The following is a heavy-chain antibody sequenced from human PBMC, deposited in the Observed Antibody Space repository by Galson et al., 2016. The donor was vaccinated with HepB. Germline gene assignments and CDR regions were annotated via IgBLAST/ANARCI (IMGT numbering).Heavy chain of an antibody. CDR2: IHTSWST. Sequence: ETLSLTCTVSGDSISSYYCNWVRQAPGKGLEWIGYIHTSWSTKYSPSLKSLVTISLDTSKNQFSLNLSSVTAADTAVYYCVTGRGRLPDYWGQGTLVTVSS. D-gene: IGHD3-10*01. CDR1: GDSISSYY. V-gene: IGHV4-59*01. J-gene: IGHJ4*02. CDR3: VTGRGRLPDY.